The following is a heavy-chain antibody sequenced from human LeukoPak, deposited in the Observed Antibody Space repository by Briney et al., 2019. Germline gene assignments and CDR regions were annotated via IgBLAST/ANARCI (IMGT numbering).Heavy chain of an antibody. Sequence: GSLRLSCAASGFTFSSYSMNWVRQPPGKGLEWIGEINHSGSTNYNPSLKSRVTISVDTSKNQFSLKLSSVTAADTAVYYCARGVAGYLGYWGQGTLVTVSS. CDR1: GFTFSSYS. CDR3: ARGVAGYLGY. V-gene: IGHV4-34*01. CDR2: INHSGST. D-gene: IGHD6-19*01. J-gene: IGHJ4*02.